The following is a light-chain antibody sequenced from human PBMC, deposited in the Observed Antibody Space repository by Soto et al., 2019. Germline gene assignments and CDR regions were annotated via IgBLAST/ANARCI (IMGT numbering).Light chain of an antibody. CDR2: DAS. J-gene: IGKJ5*01. CDR3: QQRNTWPPIT. CDR1: QSVRTW. V-gene: IGKV3-11*01. Sequence: EIVLTQSPVTLSLSPGERATLSCRASQSVRTWLAWYQVKPGQAPRLLIYDASTMACGVPARFSGSGSGTDFTLTISSLEPEDFALYYCQQRNTWPPITFGQGTRL.